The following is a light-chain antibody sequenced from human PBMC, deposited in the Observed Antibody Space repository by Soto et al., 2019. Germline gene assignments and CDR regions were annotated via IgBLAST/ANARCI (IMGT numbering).Light chain of an antibody. CDR3: QQYGSSRFT. Sequence: GERATLSCRASQSITNSYLAWYQQKPGQAPRLLVYGASSRATGIPDRFSGSGSGTDFTLTISRLEPEDFAVYYCQQYGSSRFTFGPGTKVDIK. J-gene: IGKJ3*01. CDR2: GAS. V-gene: IGKV3-20*01. CDR1: QSITNSY.